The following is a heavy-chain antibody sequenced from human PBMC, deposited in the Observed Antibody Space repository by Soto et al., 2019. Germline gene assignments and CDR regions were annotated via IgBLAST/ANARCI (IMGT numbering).Heavy chain of an antibody. V-gene: IGHV3-30-3*01. CDR1: GFTFSSYA. Sequence: GGSLRLSCAASGFTFSSYAMHWVRQAPGKGLEWVAVISYDGSNKYYADSVKGRFTISRDNSKNTLYLQMNSLRAEDTAVYYCARETREGVPPYYFDYWGQGTLVTVSS. CDR3: ARETREGVPPYYFDY. CDR2: ISYDGSNK. J-gene: IGHJ4*02.